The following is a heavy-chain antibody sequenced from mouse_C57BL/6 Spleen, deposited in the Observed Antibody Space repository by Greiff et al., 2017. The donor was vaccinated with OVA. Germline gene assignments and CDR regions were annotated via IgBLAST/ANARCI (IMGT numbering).Heavy chain of an antibody. J-gene: IGHJ4*01. CDR2: IDPSDSYT. V-gene: IGHV1-69*01. CDR1: GYTFTSYW. Sequence: QVQLQQPGAELVMPGASVKLSCKASGYTFTSYWMHWVKQRPGQGLEWIGEIDPSDSYTNYNQKFKGKFTLTVDKSSSTAYMQLSSLTSEDSAVYYCARSTTVVATNAMDYWGQGTSVTVSS. CDR3: ARSTTVVATNAMDY. D-gene: IGHD1-1*01.